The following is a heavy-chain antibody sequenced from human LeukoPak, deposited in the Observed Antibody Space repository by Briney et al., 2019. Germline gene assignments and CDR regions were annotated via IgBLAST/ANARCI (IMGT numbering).Heavy chain of an antibody. CDR3: AKARYCSGGSCFPQLTPGY. CDR2: ISFHGTDT. V-gene: IGHV3-30*04. J-gene: IGHJ4*02. Sequence: PGGSLRLSCAASGFTFISYAIHWVRQAPGKGLEWVAVISFHGTDTFYADSVKGRFTISRDNSKNTLYLQMNSLRAEDTAVYYCAKARYCSGGSCFPQLTPGYWGQGTLVTVSS. D-gene: IGHD2-15*01. CDR1: GFTFISYA.